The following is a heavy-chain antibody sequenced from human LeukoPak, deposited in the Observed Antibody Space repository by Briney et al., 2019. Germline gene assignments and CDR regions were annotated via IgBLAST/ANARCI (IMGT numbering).Heavy chain of an antibody. V-gene: IGHV3-74*01. J-gene: IGHJ4*02. Sequence: GGSLRLSCAASGFTFSNYWMHWVRQAPGKGLVWVSRINSDGRSTNYADSVKGRFTISRDNAKNTLYLQMNSLRAEDTAVYYCARPSFTQGSYFDYWGQGTLVTVSS. CDR2: INSDGRST. D-gene: IGHD2-15*01. CDR1: GFTFSNYW. CDR3: ARPSFTQGSYFDY.